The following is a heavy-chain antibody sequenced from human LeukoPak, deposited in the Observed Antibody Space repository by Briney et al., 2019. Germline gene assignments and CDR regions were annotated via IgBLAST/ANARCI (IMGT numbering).Heavy chain of an antibody. CDR3: ARIYNWNDNDAFDI. CDR2: IIPIFGTA. J-gene: IGHJ3*02. CDR1: GGTFSSYA. D-gene: IGHD1-20*01. V-gene: IGHV1-69*06. Sequence: SVKVSCKASGGTFSSYAISWVRQAPGQGLEWMGGIIPIFGTANYAQKFQGRVTITADKSTSTAYMELRSLRSDDTAVYYCARIYNWNDNDAFDIWGQGTMVTVSS.